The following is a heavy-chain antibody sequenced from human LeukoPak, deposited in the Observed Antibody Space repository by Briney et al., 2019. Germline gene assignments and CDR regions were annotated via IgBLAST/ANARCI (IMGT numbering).Heavy chain of an antibody. CDR3: ARVAGYCTSTTCYADY. V-gene: IGHV3-64*02. D-gene: IGHD2-2*01. CDR2: ISNNGVST. CDR1: GFTFSGYA. Sequence: GGSLRLSCAASGFTFSGYAMQWVRQAPGKGLEYVSAISNNGVSTYYADSVRGRFTISRDNSKNTLFLQLGSLRAEDMAVYFCARVAGYCTSTTCYADYWGQGTLVTVSS. J-gene: IGHJ4*02.